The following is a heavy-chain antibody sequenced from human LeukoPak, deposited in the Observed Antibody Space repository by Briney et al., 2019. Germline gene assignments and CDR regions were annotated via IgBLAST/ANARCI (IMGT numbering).Heavy chain of an antibody. CDR2: VHLRGRT. CDR1: GGSISTTNW. CDR3: AREGGPYRPLDY. J-gene: IGHJ4*02. D-gene: IGHD2-2*01. Sequence: PSGTLTLTCGVSGGSISTTNWWTWVRQPPGEGLEWIGEVHLRGRTHYNPSLESRVTMSVDMSENHISLRLTSVTAADTAVYYCAREGGPYRPLDYSGQGTLVTVSS. V-gene: IGHV4-4*02.